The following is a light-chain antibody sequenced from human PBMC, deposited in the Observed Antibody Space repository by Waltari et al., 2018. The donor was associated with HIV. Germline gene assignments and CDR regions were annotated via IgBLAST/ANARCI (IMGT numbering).Light chain of an antibody. J-gene: IGLJ2*01. CDR3: QAWDSSIL. V-gene: IGLV3-1*01. Sequence: SYELTQPPSVSVSPGQTASITCSGDKLGDKYACWYQQKPGQSPVLVIYQDSKRPSGIPGRFSGSNSGNTATLTISGTQAMDEADYYCQAWDSSILFGGGTKLTVL. CDR1: KLGDKY. CDR2: QDS.